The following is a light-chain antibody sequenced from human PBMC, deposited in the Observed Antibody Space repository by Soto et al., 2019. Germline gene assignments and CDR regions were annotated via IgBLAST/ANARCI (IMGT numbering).Light chain of an antibody. CDR1: QSVSSY. V-gene: IGKV3-11*01. CDR3: QQRSNWPRT. CDR2: DAS. Sequence: EIVLTQSPATLSLSPGERATLSCRASQSVSSYLAWYQQKPGQAPRLLIYDASNRATGIPARFSGSGSWTDCTTTISSLEPEDFAVYYCQQRSNWPRTFGQGTKLEIK. J-gene: IGKJ2*01.